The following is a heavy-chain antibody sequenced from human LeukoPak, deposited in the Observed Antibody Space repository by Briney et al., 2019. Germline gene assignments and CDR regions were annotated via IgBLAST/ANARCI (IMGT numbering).Heavy chain of an antibody. CDR1: GYSFTNYA. CDR2: IHPSTGNP. J-gene: IGHJ4*02. D-gene: IGHD3-16*02. Sequence: ASVKVSCKASGYSFTNYAMNWVRQAPGQGLEFMGWIHPSTGNPAYAQGFSGRFVFSLDTSVTTTYLQISDLRAEDTAVYFCARALDSLGGLSLPDYWGQGTLVTVSS. CDR3: ARALDSLGGLSLPDY. V-gene: IGHV7-4-1*02.